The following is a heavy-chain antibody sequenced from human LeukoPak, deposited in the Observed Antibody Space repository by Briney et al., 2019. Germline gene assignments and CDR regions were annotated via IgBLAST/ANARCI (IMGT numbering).Heavy chain of an antibody. J-gene: IGHJ4*02. V-gene: IGHV3-11*01. D-gene: IGHD3-22*01. CDR2: ISSSGSTI. Sequence: GGSLRLSCAASGFTFSDYYMSWIRQAPGKGLEWVSYISSSGSTIYYADSVKGRFTISRDNSKNTLFLQMSSLRADDTAIYYCAKHYDISGYYPYWGQGTLVTVSS. CDR1: GFTFSDYY. CDR3: AKHYDISGYYPY.